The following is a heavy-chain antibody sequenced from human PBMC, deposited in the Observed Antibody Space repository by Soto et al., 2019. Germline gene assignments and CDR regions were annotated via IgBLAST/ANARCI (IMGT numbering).Heavy chain of an antibody. V-gene: IGHV3-33*01. CDR3: ERDGGWYFDL. CDR1: GFTFSSYG. Sequence: QVQLVESGGGVVQPGRSLRLSCAASGFTFSSYGMHWVRQAPGKGLEWVAVIWYDGSNKYYADSVKGRFTISRDNSKNTLYLKMNSLRAEDTAVYYCERDGGWYFDLWGRGTLVTVSS. J-gene: IGHJ2*01. CDR2: IWYDGSNK. D-gene: IGHD3-16*01.